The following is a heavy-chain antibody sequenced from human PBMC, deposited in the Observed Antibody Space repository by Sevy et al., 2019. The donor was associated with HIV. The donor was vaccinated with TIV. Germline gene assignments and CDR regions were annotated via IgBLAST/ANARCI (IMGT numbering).Heavy chain of an antibody. CDR3: AKRPYYYYNSDGHLVSSTDEADY. J-gene: IGHJ4*02. CDR2: ISGGGDGT. Sequence: GGSLRLSCAASGFTFNIYAMSWVRQAPGKGLEWLSAISGGGDGTYYADSVKGRFTISEDNSRNTLYLQMNSLGAEDTAVYYCAKRPYYYYNSDGHLVSSTDEADYWGQGTLVTVSS. V-gene: IGHV3-23*01. CDR1: GFTFNIYA. D-gene: IGHD3-22*01.